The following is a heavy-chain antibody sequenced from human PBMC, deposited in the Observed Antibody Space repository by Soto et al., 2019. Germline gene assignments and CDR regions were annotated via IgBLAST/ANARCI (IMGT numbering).Heavy chain of an antibody. Sequence: QVQLVESGGGVVQPGRSLRLSCAASGFSLSSYGMHWVRQAPGKGLEWVAVISYDGINKYYADSVKGRFTISRDNSKNTLYLQMNSLRAEDTAVYYCAKDLWFGELYYFDYWGQGTLVTVSS. J-gene: IGHJ4*02. V-gene: IGHV3-30*18. D-gene: IGHD3-10*01. CDR2: ISYDGINK. CDR3: AKDLWFGELYYFDY. CDR1: GFSLSSYG.